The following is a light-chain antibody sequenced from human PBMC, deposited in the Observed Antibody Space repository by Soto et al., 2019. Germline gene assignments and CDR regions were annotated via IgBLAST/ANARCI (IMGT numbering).Light chain of an antibody. CDR2: AAS. V-gene: IGKV1-8*01. CDR3: QQFDSLPWT. Sequence: AIRVTQSPSSFSASTGDRVTITCRARQGIRSYFAWYQQKPGKAPKLLIYAASTLQSGVPSRFSGSGSGTDFTLTISCLQSEDYATYYCQQFDSLPWTFGQGTKVDIK. CDR1: QGIRSY. J-gene: IGKJ1*01.